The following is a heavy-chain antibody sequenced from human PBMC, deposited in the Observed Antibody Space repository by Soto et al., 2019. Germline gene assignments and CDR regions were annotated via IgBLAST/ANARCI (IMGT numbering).Heavy chain of an antibody. Sequence: EVQLLESGGGLVQPGGSLRLSCAASGFTFSSYAMSWVRQAPGKGLEWVSAISGSGGSTYYADSVKGRITTSRDNSKTTLYLQMTSLRAEDTAVYYCAYRSTPFAYWGQGTLVTVSS. CDR3: AYRSTPFAY. J-gene: IGHJ4*02. CDR2: ISGSGGST. V-gene: IGHV3-23*01. D-gene: IGHD6-13*01. CDR1: GFTFSSYA.